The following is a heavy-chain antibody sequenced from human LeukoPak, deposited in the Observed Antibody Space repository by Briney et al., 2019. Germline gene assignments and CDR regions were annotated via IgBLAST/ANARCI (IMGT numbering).Heavy chain of an antibody. CDR3: ARLRRNTDSSGFFYYYDY. V-gene: IGHV3-21*06. CDR2: INTVSSYI. D-gene: IGHD3-22*01. CDR1: GFSFSSYS. J-gene: IGHJ4*02. Sequence: GGSLRLSCAASGFSFSSYSFNWVRQAPGKGLEWVSSINTVSSYIYYADSLKGRFTISRDNAKNSVYLQMDSLRAEGSAVYYCARLRRNTDSSGFFYYYDYWGQGTLVTVSS.